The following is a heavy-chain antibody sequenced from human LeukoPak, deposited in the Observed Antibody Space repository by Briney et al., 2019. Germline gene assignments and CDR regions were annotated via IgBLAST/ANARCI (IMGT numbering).Heavy chain of an antibody. V-gene: IGHV5-51*01. CDR2: IYPGDSDT. Sequence: GESLKISCKGSGYSFTSYWIGWVRQMPGKGLEWMGIIYPGDSDTRYSPSFQGQVTISADKSISTAYLQWSSLKASDTAMYYCARHGFGDDFWTEPFDPWGQGTLVTVSS. CDR3: ARHGFGDDFWTEPFDP. D-gene: IGHD3-3*01. J-gene: IGHJ5*02. CDR1: GYSFTSYW.